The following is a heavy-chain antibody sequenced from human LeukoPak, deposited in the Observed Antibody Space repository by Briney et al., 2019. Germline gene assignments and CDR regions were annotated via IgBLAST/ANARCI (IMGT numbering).Heavy chain of an antibody. V-gene: IGHV3-74*01. CDR1: GFTLSTYW. D-gene: IGHD1-26*01. CDR3: GRETSGSLSN. Sequence: GGSLRLSCAVSGFTLSTYWMHWVRQAPGKGLVWVSRINGDGTNTGYADSVKGRFTISKDNGKNTLYLQMNSLRSEDTAVYHCGRETSGSLSNWGQGTLVAVSS. CDR2: INGDGTNT. J-gene: IGHJ4*02.